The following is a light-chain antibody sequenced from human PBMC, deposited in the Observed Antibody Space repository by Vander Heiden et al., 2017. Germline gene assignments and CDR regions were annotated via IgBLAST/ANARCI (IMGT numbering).Light chain of an antibody. CDR1: SNDIGGYNR. J-gene: IGLJ2*01. V-gene: IGLV2-14*03. Sequence: QSALTQPASVSGSPGQSITISCTGTSNDIGGYNRVSWYQYHPGKAPKLMIYDVTNRPSGISNRFSGSKSDNTASLTISELQGEDEADYYCSSYTSTNTLLFGGGTKVTVL. CDR3: SSYTSTNTLL. CDR2: DVT.